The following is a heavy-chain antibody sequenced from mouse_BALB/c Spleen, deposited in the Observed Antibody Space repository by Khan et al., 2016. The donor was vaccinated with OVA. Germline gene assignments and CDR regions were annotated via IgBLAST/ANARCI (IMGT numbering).Heavy chain of an antibody. CDR1: GFSLSRYS. Sequence: QVQLMESGPGLVAPSQSLSITCTVSGFSLSRYSVHWVRQPPGKGLEWLGIIWSGGRTEYNSALKSRLSISKDKSRSQVLLQMNSLQTDDTDIYYCARCRDGGSYWYFDVLVAGTTFTVAS. CDR3: ARCRDGGSYWYFDV. CDR2: IWSGGRT. V-gene: IGHV2-6-4*01. J-gene: IGHJ1*01.